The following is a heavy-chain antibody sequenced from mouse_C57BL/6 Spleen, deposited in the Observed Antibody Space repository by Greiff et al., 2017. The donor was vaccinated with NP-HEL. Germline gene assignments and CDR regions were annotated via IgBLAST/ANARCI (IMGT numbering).Heavy chain of an antibody. CDR1: GYTFTSYW. Sequence: QVQLQQPGAELVRPGSSVKLSCKASGYTFTSYWMHWVKQRPIQGLEWIGNIDPSDSETHYNQKFKDKATLTVDKSSSTAYMQLSSLTSEDSAVYYCARWDYGSSYWYSDVWGTGTTVTVSS. CDR2: IDPSDSET. D-gene: IGHD1-1*01. J-gene: IGHJ1*03. V-gene: IGHV1-52*01. CDR3: ARWDYGSSYWYSDV.